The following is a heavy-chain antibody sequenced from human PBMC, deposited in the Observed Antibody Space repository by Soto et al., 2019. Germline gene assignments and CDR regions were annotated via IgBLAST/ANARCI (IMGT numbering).Heavy chain of an antibody. D-gene: IGHD5-12*01. Sequence: QITLKESGPPLVKPTQTLTLTCSFSGFSLSTRGVGVGWIRQPPGKALEWLALIFWDDDKWYSPSLRSRLTIAEETSKGRVVVTKTNMDPVDTDTYYCAHRSRGYAYYFDQWGQGTLVTVSS. CDR1: GFSLSTRGVG. CDR3: AHRSRGYAYYFDQ. V-gene: IGHV2-5*02. CDR2: IFWDDDK. J-gene: IGHJ4*02.